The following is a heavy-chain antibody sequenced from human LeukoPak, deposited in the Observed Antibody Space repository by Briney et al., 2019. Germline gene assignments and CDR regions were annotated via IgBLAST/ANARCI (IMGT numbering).Heavy chain of an antibody. CDR1: GFTFSNYA. V-gene: IGHV3-23*01. Sequence: QSGGSLRLSCAASGFTFSNYAMSWVRQAPGKGLEWVSLISGITTNTYYADSVKGRFTISRDNSKNTLDLQMNSLGAEDTAGYYCAKHLLVGGTRGAYAFDIWGRGTMVTVSS. CDR2: ISGITTNT. D-gene: IGHD1-26*01. CDR3: AKHLLVGGTRGAYAFDI. J-gene: IGHJ3*02.